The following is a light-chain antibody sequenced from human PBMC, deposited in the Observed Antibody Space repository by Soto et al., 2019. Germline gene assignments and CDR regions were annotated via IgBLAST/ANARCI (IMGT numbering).Light chain of an antibody. CDR1: QSIGIW. Sequence: IQMTQSPSTLSASVGDIVAITCRASQSIGIWLAWYQQKPGQAPRFLIYKASSLESGVPSRFSGSGSGTEFTLTISSLQPDDYGTYYCQQYNDYAWTFGQGTKVEIK. CDR3: QQYNDYAWT. V-gene: IGKV1-5*03. CDR2: KAS. J-gene: IGKJ1*01.